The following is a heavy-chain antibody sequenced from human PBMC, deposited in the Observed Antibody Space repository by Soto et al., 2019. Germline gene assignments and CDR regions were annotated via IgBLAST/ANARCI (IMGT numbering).Heavy chain of an antibody. CDR1: GFTFSSYG. CDR2: ISYDGSNK. J-gene: IGHJ4*02. V-gene: IGHV3-30*18. D-gene: IGHD2-21*02. CDR3: AKPTAYCGGDCWGGYFDY. Sequence: QVQLVESGGGEVQPGRSLRLSCAASGFTFSSYGMHWVRQAPGKGLEWVAVISYDGSNKYYADSVKGRFTISRDNSKNTLYLQMNSLRAEDTVVYYCAKPTAYCGGDCWGGYFDYWAQGTLVTVSS.